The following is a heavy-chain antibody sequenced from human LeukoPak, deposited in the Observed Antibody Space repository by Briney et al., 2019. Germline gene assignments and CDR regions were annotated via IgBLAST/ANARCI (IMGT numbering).Heavy chain of an antibody. V-gene: IGHV3-23*01. CDR3: ARDSGFSGTQRGEY. D-gene: IGHD3/OR15-3a*01. CDR1: GFTFSSYA. CDR2: ISGSGGST. J-gene: IGHJ4*02. Sequence: GGSLRLSCAASGFTFSSYAMSWVRQAPGKGLEWVSAISGSGGSTYYADSVKGRFTISRDNSKNTLYLQMNSLRAEDTAVYYCARDSGFSGTQRGEYWGQGALVAVSS.